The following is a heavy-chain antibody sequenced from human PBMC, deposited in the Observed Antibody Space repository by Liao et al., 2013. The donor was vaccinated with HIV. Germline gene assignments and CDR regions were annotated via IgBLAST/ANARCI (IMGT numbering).Heavy chain of an antibody. CDR3: ARHAIFGLAPFDP. J-gene: IGHJ5*02. CDR1: HGLFNDYY. D-gene: IGHD3/OR15-3a*01. V-gene: IGHV4-34*02. Sequence: QVRLEQWGAGLLKPSETLSLTCAVYHGLFNDYYWSWIRQSPGKGLEWIGEINHNGNTNYNPSLKSRLTISVDTSKNQFSLKLSSVTAADTAVYYCARHAIFGLAPFDPWGQGTLVTVSS. CDR2: INHNGNT.